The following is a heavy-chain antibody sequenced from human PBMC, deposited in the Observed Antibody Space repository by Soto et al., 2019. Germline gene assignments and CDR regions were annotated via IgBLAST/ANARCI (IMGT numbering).Heavy chain of an antibody. CDR1: GFSFSISP. D-gene: IGHD7-27*01. V-gene: IGHV3-30-3*01. CDR3: ARDPKTSGGQHWAFNYFDS. CDR2: ISYDGTNK. J-gene: IGHJ4*02. Sequence: GGSLRLACAASGFSFSISPIHWVRQAPGKGPEWVALISYDGTNKFYADSVKGRFTISRDNSKSTLYLQVDSLRPEDAAVYYCARDPKTSGGQHWAFNYFDSWGQGTLVTVSS.